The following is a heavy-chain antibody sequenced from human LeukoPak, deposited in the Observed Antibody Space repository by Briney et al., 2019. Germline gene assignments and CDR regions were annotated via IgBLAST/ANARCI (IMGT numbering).Heavy chain of an antibody. CDR1: GFTFDDYA. Sequence: GGSLRLSCAASGFTFDDYAMHWVRHAPGKGLEGVSGISWNSGSIVYADSVKGRFTISRDNAKNSLYLQMNSLRAEDTAVYYCAIIPSGSYYRVDYWGQGTLVTVSS. D-gene: IGHD1-26*01. CDR3: AIIPSGSYYRVDY. CDR2: ISWNSGSI. V-gene: IGHV3-9*01. J-gene: IGHJ4*02.